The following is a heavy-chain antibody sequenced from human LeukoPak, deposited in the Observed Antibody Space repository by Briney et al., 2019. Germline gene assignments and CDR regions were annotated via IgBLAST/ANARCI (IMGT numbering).Heavy chain of an antibody. CDR2: MKPDGRDK. CDR3: ASWEASTNY. J-gene: IGHJ4*02. CDR1: GLFFSTNW. V-gene: IGHV3-7*01. Sequence: GGSLRLSCAASGLFFSTNWMSWVRQAPGKGLEWVATMKPDGRDKYYVDSVKGRFTMSRDSGKISVYLQMNSLRAEDTAVYYCASWEASTNYWGQGTLVTVSS. D-gene: IGHD1-26*01.